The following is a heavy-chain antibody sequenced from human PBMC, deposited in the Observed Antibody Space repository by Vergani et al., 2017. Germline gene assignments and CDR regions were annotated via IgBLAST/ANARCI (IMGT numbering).Heavy chain of an antibody. Sequence: EVQLVESGGGLVQPGGSLRLSCAASGFTFSSYSMNWVRQAPGKGLEWVSYISSSSSTIYYADSVKGRFTISRDNAKNSLYLQMNSLRAEDTAVYYCARDFYGSGILGGQYWGQGTLVTVSS. CDR1: GFTFSSYS. CDR3: ARDFYGSGILGGQY. D-gene: IGHD3-10*01. J-gene: IGHJ4*02. V-gene: IGHV3-48*01. CDR2: ISSSSSTI.